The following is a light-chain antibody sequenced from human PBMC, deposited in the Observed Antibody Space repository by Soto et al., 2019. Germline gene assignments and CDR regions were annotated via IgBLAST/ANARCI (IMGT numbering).Light chain of an antibody. Sequence: DIQMTQSPSTLSASVGDRVTITCRASQSISSWLAWYQQKPGKAPKLLIYDASSLESGVPSRFSGSGSGTEFTLTISSLQPDDCATYYCQQYNSYSPGWTFGQGTKVDIK. CDR1: QSISSW. CDR3: QQYNSYSPGWT. V-gene: IGKV1-5*01. J-gene: IGKJ1*01. CDR2: DAS.